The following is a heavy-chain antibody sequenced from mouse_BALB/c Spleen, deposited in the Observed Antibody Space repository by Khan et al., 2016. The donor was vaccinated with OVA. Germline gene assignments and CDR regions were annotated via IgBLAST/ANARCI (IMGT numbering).Heavy chain of an antibody. Sequence: VQLQQSGAELGRPGSSVKLSCKTSGFTFTSYGIKWVKQRPGQGLEWIGYIYPGNGYTVYNEKFQGKATLTSDTSASTAYMQFRSLTSEDSAIXCSAAAHCSDYFYYWGQGTTLTVSS. CDR2: IYPGNGYT. CDR1: GFTFTSYG. V-gene: IGHV1S134*01. D-gene: IGHD1-1*01. J-gene: IGHJ2*01. CDR3: AAAHCSDYFYY.